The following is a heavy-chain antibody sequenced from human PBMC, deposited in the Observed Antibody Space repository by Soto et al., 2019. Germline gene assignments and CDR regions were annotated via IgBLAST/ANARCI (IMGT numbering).Heavy chain of an antibody. V-gene: IGHV4-61*01. D-gene: IGHD3-22*01. CDR1: GGSVSSGSYY. CDR2: IYYSGST. CDR3: ARARYYYDSSGSLLQDY. Sequence: QVQLQESGPGLVKPSETLSLTCTVSGGSVSSGSYYWSWIRQPPGKGLEWIGYIYYSGSTNYNPSLQSRVTISVDTSKNQFSLKLSSVTAADTAVYYCARARYYYDSSGSLLQDYWGQGTLVTVSS. J-gene: IGHJ4*02.